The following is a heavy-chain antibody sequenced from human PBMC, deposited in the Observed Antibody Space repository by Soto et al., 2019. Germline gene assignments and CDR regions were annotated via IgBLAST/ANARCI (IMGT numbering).Heavy chain of an antibody. CDR1: GGTFSSYA. J-gene: IGHJ5*02. CDR2: IIPIFGTA. V-gene: IGHV1-69*13. CDR3: ATSGNGRRYSSSWYNWFDP. Sequence: SSVKVSCKASGGTFSSYAISWVRQAPGQGLEWMGGIIPIFGTANYAQKFQGRVTITADESTSTAYMELSSLRSEDTAVYYCATSGNGRRYSSSWYNWFDPWGQGTLVTVSS. D-gene: IGHD6-13*01.